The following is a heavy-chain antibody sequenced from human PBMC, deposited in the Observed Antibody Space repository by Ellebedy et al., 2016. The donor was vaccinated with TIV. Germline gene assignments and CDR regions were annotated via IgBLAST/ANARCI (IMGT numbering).Heavy chain of an antibody. D-gene: IGHD6-13*01. V-gene: IGHV4-34*01. CDR3: ARDDLGAALDY. Sequence: SETLSLXXAVYGGSFSGFSWSWIRLSPGMGLEWIGEINYSGTTNYNPSLKSRVTISIDTSKNKFSLKLTSVTAADIAVYFCARDDLGAALDYWGQGTLVTVSS. J-gene: IGHJ4*02. CDR2: INYSGTT. CDR1: GGSFSGFS.